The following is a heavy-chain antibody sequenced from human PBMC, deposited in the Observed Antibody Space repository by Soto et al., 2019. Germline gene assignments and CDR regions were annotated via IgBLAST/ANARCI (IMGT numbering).Heavy chain of an antibody. CDR1: GFTFSSYW. J-gene: IGHJ4*02. CDR3: ARPRPYCGGDCPDS. CDR2: INSDGSST. Sequence: EVQLVESGGGLVQPGGSLRLSCAASGFTFSSYWMHWVRQAPGKGLGWVSRINSDGSSTSYADSVKGRFTISRDNAKTTLYLQMNSLRAEDTAVYYCARPRPYCGGDCPDSWGQGTLVTVSS. V-gene: IGHV3-74*01. D-gene: IGHD2-21*02.